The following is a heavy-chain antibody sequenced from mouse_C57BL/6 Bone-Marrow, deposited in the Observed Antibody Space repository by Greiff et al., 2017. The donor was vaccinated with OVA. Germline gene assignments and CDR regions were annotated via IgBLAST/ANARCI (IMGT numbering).Heavy chain of an antibody. CDR2: IYPRSGTT. CDR1: GYTFTSYG. V-gene: IGHV1-81*01. Sequence: VKLMESGAELARPGASVKLSCKASGYTFTSYGISWVQQRTGQGLEWIGEIYPRSGTTYYNEKFKGKATLTADKSSSTAYMELRSLTSEDSAVYFWARVVPYYAMDYWGQGTSVTVSS. CDR3: ARVVPYYAMDY. D-gene: IGHD1-1*01. J-gene: IGHJ4*01.